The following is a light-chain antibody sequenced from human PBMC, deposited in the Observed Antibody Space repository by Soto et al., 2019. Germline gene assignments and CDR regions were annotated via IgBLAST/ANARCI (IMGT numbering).Light chain of an antibody. V-gene: IGKV3-20*01. J-gene: IGKJ2*01. CDR2: GAS. Sequence: EIVLTQSPGTLSLSPGERATLSCRASQSVRSAYLAWYQQKPGQAPRLLIHGASNRATGIPDRISGSGSGTDFTLTISRLEPEDFAVYYCQLYGSSLRTFGQGTKLEIK. CDR1: QSVRSAY. CDR3: QLYGSSLRT.